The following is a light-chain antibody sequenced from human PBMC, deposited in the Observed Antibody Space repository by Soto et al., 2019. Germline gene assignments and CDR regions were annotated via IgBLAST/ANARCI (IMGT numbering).Light chain of an antibody. Sequence: EIVLTQSPATLSLSPGERATLSCRASQSVSTYLAWYQQKPGQAPRLLIYDASNRATGIPARFSGSGSGTDCTLTISSLEPEDFAVYFCHHRSSWPWTFGQGTRVELK. CDR1: QSVSTY. V-gene: IGKV3-11*01. CDR2: DAS. J-gene: IGKJ1*01. CDR3: HHRSSWPWT.